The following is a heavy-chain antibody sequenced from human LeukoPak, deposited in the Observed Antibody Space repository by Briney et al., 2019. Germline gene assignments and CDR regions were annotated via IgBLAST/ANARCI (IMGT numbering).Heavy chain of an antibody. V-gene: IGHV4-39*07. J-gene: IGHJ5*02. CDR1: GGSINNGDYY. CDR2: IYYSGST. Sequence: SETLSLTCTVSGGSINNGDYYWGWIRQPPGKGLEWIGSIYYSGSTNCNPSLKSRVTISLDTSKNQFSLKLSSVTAADTAVYYCARDRHYYDSSGYYYDWFDPWGQGTLVTVSS. CDR3: ARDRHYYDSSGYYYDWFDP. D-gene: IGHD3-22*01.